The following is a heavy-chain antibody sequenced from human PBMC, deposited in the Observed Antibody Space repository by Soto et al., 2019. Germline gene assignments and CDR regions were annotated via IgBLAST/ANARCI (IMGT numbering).Heavy chain of an antibody. CDR2: IYYSGST. Sequence: QVQLQESGPGLVKPSQTLSLTCTVSGGSISSGGYYWSWIRQHPGKGLEWIGYIYYSGSTYYNPYIKRRVTISVDTSKNQFSLKLSSVTAADTAVYYCARESGGHVFSDHWRLDYWGQGTLVTVSS. J-gene: IGHJ4*02. CDR1: GGSISSGGYY. D-gene: IGHD2-15*01. V-gene: IGHV4-31*03. CDR3: ARESGGHVFSDHWRLDY.